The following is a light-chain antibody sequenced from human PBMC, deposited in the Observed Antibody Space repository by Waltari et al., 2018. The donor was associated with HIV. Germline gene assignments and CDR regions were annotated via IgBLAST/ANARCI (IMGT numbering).Light chain of an antibody. J-gene: IGLJ3*02. V-gene: IGLV2-11*01. CDR2: DGS. CDR1: SSDVGGYNY. Sequence: QPALTPPRSVSGSPGQSVTISCTGTSSDVGGYNYLPWYQQHPGKAPKLMIYDGSKRPSGVPDRFSGSKSGNTASLTISGLQAEDEADYYCCSYAGSYTVVFGGGTKLTVL. CDR3: CSYAGSYTVV.